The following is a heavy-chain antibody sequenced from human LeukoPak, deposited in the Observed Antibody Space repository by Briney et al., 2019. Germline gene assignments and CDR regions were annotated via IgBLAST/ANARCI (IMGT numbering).Heavy chain of an antibody. CDR3: ARALPGYYDSSGYYRH. CDR1: GYTFTSYG. CDR2: ISAYNGNT. V-gene: IGHV1-18*01. Sequence: ASVKVSCKASGYTFTSYGISWVRQAPGQGLEWMGWISAYNGNTNYAQKLQGRVTMTTDTSTSTAYMELRSLRSDDTAVYYCARALPGYYDSSGYYRHWGQGTLVTVSS. D-gene: IGHD3-22*01. J-gene: IGHJ4*02.